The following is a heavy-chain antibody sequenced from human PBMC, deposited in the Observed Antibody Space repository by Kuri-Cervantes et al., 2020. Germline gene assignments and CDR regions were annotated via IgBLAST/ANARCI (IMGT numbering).Heavy chain of an antibody. CDR1: GGTFSSYA. J-gene: IGHJ4*02. V-gene: IGHV1-69*05. Sequence: SVKVSCKASGGTFSSYAISWVRQAPGQGLEWMGGIIPIFGTANYAQKLQGRVTMTTDTSTSTAYMELRSLRSDDTAVYYCARVDVPPWGKMATFSSVPINWGQGTLVTVSS. D-gene: IGHD5-24*01. CDR2: IIPIFGTA. CDR3: ARVDVPPWGKMATFSSVPIN.